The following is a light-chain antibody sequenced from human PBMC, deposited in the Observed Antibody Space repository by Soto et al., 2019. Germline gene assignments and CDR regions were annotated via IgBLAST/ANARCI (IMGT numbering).Light chain of an antibody. Sequence: EIVMTQSPATLSVSPGERATLSCRASQSVGSNLAWYQQKPGQAPRLLIYVASTRTPGIPARCSGRGSGTEFTLTIRSLQSEDFASHFWPQYHTWPPDRTFGQGTKVEIK. CDR1: QSVGSN. V-gene: IGKV3-15*01. CDR3: PQYHTWPPDRT. CDR2: VAS. J-gene: IGKJ1*01.